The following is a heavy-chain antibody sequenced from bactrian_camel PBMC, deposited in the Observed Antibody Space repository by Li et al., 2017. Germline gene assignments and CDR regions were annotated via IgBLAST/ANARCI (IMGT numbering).Heavy chain of an antibody. D-gene: IGHD2*01. CDR1: GFTFSTYT. CDR3: AQETYGTPAY. J-gene: IGHJ4*01. CDR2: ITGGGGTT. Sequence: LVESGGGLVQPGGSLRLSCAASGFTFSTYTMTWVRQAPGKGLEWVSAITGGGGTTYYPDSVKGRFTISRDNAKNTAYLQLNSLKTEDMAMYYCAQETYGTPAYWGQGTQVTVS. V-gene: IGHV3S40*01.